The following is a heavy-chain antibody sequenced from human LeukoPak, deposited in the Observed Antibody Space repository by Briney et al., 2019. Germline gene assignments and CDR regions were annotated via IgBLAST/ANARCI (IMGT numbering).Heavy chain of an antibody. CDR2: IYHSGST. J-gene: IGHJ4*02. Sequence: SETLSLTCTVSGGSISSGDYYWSWIRQPPGKGLEWIGEIYHSGSTNYNPSLKSRVTISVDKSKNQFSLKLSSVTAADTAVYYCAREMAGDFDYWGQGTLVTVSS. V-gene: IGHV4-39*07. CDR3: AREMAGDFDY. D-gene: IGHD6-19*01. CDR1: GGSISSGDYY.